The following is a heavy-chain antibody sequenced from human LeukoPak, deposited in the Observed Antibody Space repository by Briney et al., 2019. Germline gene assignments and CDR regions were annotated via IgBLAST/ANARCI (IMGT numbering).Heavy chain of an antibody. J-gene: IGHJ4*02. CDR1: GGSISSYY. Sequence: SETLSFTCTVSGGSISSYYWSWIRQPPGKGLEWIGYIYYSGSTNYNPSLKSRVTISVDTSKNQFSLKLSSVTAADTAVYYCARLRSRGYSSGWYFRGNFDYWGQGTLVTVSS. D-gene: IGHD6-19*01. V-gene: IGHV4-59*08. CDR3: ARLRSRGYSSGWYFRGNFDY. CDR2: IYYSGST.